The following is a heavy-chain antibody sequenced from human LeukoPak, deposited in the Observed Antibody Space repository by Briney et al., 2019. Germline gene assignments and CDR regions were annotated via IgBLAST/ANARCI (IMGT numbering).Heavy chain of an antibody. V-gene: IGHV1-2*02. CDR3: ARWAGNIVVVPAAIQWFDP. J-gene: IGHJ5*02. Sequence: GASVKVSCKASGYTFTGYYMHWVRQAPGQGLEWMGWINPNSGGTNYAQKFQGRVTMTTDTSTSTAYMELRSLRSDDTAVYYCARWAGNIVVVPAAIQWFDPWGQGTLVTVSS. D-gene: IGHD2-2*02. CDR1: GYTFTGYY. CDR2: INPNSGGT.